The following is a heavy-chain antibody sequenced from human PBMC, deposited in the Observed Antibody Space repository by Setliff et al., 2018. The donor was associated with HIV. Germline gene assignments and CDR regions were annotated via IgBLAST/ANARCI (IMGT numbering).Heavy chain of an antibody. CDR3: ATAGEMATIGYSYYYMGV. CDR2: ITPIFGTP. CDR1: GYSFTSYD. D-gene: IGHD3-10*01. V-gene: IGHV1-69*13. Sequence: GASVKVSCKASGYSFTSYDINWVRQAPGQGLEWIGGITPIFGTPKYAQKFQGRVTITADESRSTAYLELSSLRSADTAVYYCATAGEMATIGYSYYYMGVWGKGTTVTVS. J-gene: IGHJ6*03.